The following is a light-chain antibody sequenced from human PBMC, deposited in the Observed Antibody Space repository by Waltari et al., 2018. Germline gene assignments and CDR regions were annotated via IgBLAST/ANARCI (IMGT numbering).Light chain of an antibody. V-gene: IGLV1-40*01. J-gene: IGLJ7*01. Sequence: QSVLTQPPSVSGAPGQRVTISCTGRSPTLGAGSDVHWYQQPPGTAPKLLIYHNNNRPAGVPDRFSGANSGTSASLAITGLQAEDEADYYCQSYDGSLGGAVFGGGTQLTVL. CDR1: SPTLGAGSD. CDR2: HNN. CDR3: QSYDGSLGGAV.